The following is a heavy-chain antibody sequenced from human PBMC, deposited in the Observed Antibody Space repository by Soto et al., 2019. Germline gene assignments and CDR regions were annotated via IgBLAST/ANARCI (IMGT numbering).Heavy chain of an antibody. CDR3: TGGGYYDSSGSRNNHYYGMDA. Sequence: ASVKVSCKASGYTFNSYGSSWVRQAPGQGLEWMGWISPYDDNTNYAQNLQGRVTMTTDTFTRTAYMKLRSLRSDDTAVNYCTGGGYYDSSGSRNNHYYGMDAGGQGTTVTVSS. D-gene: IGHD3-22*01. CDR2: ISPYDDNT. CDR1: GYTFNSYG. V-gene: IGHV1-18*01. J-gene: IGHJ6*02.